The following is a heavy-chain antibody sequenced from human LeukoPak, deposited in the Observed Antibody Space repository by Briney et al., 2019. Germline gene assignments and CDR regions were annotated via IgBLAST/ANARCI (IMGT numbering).Heavy chain of an antibody. J-gene: IGHJ6*03. Sequence: ASVKVSCKASGYTFTSYDINWVRQATGQGLVWMGWMNPNSGNTGYAQKFQGRVTMTRNTSISTAYMELSSLRSEDTAVYYCARDGTVTTQTYYYYTDVWGKGTTVTVSS. V-gene: IGHV1-8*01. CDR3: ARDGTVTTQTYYYYTDV. CDR1: GYTFTSYD. D-gene: IGHD4-17*01. CDR2: MNPNSGNT.